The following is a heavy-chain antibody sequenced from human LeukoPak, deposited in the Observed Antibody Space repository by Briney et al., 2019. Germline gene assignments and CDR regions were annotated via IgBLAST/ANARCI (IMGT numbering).Heavy chain of an antibody. CDR3: AKSKPSGSFYGGNYFDY. Sequence: PGGSLRLSCAASGFTFSSYAMSWVRQAPGKGLEWVSSISSNGGTYYADSVKGRFTISRDNSKNTLYLQMNSLRVEDTAIYLCAKSKPSGSFYGGNYFDYWGQGTLVTVSS. D-gene: IGHD1-26*01. V-gene: IGHV3-23*01. CDR2: ISSNGGT. CDR1: GFTFSSYA. J-gene: IGHJ4*02.